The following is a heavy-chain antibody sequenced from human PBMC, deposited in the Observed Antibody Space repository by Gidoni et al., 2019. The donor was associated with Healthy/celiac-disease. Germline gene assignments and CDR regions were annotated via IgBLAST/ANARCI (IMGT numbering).Heavy chain of an antibody. CDR2: ISWNSGSI. J-gene: IGHJ4*02. Sequence: EVQLVESGGGLVQPGRSLRLSCEASGLTFDDYAMHWVRPAPGKGLGCVSGISWNSGSIGYADSLKGRFTISRDNAKNSLYLQMNSLRAEDTALYYCAKDIREYGVVIPPSPFDYWGQGTLVTVSS. CDR1: GLTFDDYA. D-gene: IGHD3-3*01. CDR3: AKDIREYGVVIPPSPFDY. V-gene: IGHV3-9*01.